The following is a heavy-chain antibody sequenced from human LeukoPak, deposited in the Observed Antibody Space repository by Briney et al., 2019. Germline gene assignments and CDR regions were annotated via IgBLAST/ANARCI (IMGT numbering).Heavy chain of an antibody. CDR2: ISSGGSTT. D-gene: IGHD2-15*01. CDR3: AKSGLNRFDY. CDR1: GFTLSSYE. Sequence: GGSLRLSCAASGFTLSSYEMNWVRQAPGKGLEWVSYISSGGSTTYYADSVKGRFTISRDNSKNTLYLQMNSLRAEDTAVYYCAKSGLNRFDYWGQGTLVTVSS. V-gene: IGHV3-48*03. J-gene: IGHJ4*02.